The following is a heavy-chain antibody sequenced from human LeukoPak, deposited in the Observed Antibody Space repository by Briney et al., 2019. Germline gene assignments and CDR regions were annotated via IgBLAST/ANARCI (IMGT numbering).Heavy chain of an antibody. CDR2: IYYSEST. J-gene: IGHJ6*03. CDR1: GGSISSGGYY. Sequence: PSETLSLTCTVSGGSISSGGYYWSWIRQHPGKGLEWIGYIYYSESTYYNPSLKSRVTISVDTSKNQFSLKLSSVTAADTAVYYCARGGGSPGYYYYYYMDVWGKGTTVTVSS. V-gene: IGHV4-31*03. CDR3: ARGGGSPGYYYYYYMDV. D-gene: IGHD3-16*01.